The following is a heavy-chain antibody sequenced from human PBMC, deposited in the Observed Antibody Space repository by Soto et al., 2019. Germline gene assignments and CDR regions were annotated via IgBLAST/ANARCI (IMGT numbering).Heavy chain of an antibody. D-gene: IGHD6-19*01. V-gene: IGHV4-61*01. Sequence: QSLTFTVSGGSVRSGRYYWSWIRQPPGKGLEWIGYVFYSGSTRYNPSLNSRVTISVDTSKNQFSLKLTSVTAADTAMYYCARVPTPSVAVVDVYYFAYWGQGTLVNVSS. CDR3: ARVPTPSVAVVDVYYFAY. CDR1: GGSVRSGRYY. CDR2: VFYSGST. J-gene: IGHJ4*02.